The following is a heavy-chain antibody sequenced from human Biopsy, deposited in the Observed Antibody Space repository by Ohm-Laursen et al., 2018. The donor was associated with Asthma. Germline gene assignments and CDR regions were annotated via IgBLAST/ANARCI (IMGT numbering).Heavy chain of an antibody. D-gene: IGHD6-6*01. CDR3: ARAVSSSSYWYFDL. V-gene: IGHV4-39*02. Sequence: SETLSLTCIVSGDAMSTSGSYWGWIRQSPGKGLEWIGSIYYSGKTYYNPSLESRVTISEDTSKNHFSLKGTAVTAADTAVYYCARAVSSSSYWYFDLWGRGDLVTVSS. J-gene: IGHJ2*01. CDR2: IYYSGKT. CDR1: GDAMSTSGSY.